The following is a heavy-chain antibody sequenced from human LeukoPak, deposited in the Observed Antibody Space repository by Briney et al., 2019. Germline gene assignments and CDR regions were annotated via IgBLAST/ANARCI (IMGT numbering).Heavy chain of an antibody. Sequence: SVKVSCKASGGTFSSYAISWVRQAPGQGLEWMGGIIPIFGTANYAQKFQGRVTTTADESTSTAYMELSSLRSEDTAVYYCARTGASYYYYYMDVWGKGTTVTVSS. V-gene: IGHV1-69*01. D-gene: IGHD3-10*01. CDR1: GGTFSSYA. J-gene: IGHJ6*03. CDR3: ARTGASYYYYYMDV. CDR2: IIPIFGTA.